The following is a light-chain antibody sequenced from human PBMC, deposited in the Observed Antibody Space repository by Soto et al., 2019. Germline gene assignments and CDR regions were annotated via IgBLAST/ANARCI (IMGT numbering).Light chain of an antibody. CDR2: HAS. V-gene: IGKV3-15*01. J-gene: IGKJ1*01. Sequence: EIVMTQSPATLSVSPGERATLSFRASQSVSNKLAWYQQKPVQAPRLLIYHASIRPTGIPARFIGSGSVTEFTLTIGSLQSEEFAIYYCQDYNSSPPGAFVQGTKVEIK. CDR1: QSVSNK. CDR3: QDYNSSPPGA.